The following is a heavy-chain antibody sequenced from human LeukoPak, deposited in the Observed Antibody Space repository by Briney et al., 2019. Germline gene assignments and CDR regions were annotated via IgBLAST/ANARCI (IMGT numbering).Heavy chain of an antibody. J-gene: IGHJ4*02. CDR2: IIPIFGTA. D-gene: IGHD6-19*01. CDR1: GGTFSSYA. V-gene: IGHV1-69*13. CDR3: ASPRVDSSGRYYFDY. Sequence: ASVNVSCKASGGTFSSYAISWVRQAPGQGLEWMGGIIPIFGTANYAQKFQGRVTITADESTSTAYMELSSLRSEDTAVYYCASPRVDSSGRYYFDYWGQGTLVTVSS.